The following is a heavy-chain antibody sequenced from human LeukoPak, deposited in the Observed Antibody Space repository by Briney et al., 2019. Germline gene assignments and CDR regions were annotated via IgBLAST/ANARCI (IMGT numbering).Heavy chain of an antibody. J-gene: IGHJ4*02. D-gene: IGHD2-15*01. CDR2: INHSGST. Sequence: SETLSLICAVYGGSFSGYYWSWIRQPPGKGLEWIGEINHSGSTNYNPSLKSRVTISVDTSKNQFSLKLSSVTAADTAVYYCARRPIVVVVAAGSFDYWGQGTLVTVSS. CDR1: GGSFSGYY. V-gene: IGHV4-34*01. CDR3: ARRPIVVVVAAGSFDY.